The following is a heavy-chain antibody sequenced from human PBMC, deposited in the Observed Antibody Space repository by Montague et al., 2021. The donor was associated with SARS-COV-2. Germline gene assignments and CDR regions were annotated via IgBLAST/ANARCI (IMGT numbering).Heavy chain of an antibody. CDR1: GDSITNHY. Sequence: SETLYLTCSVSGDSITNHYWSWIRQPAGKGLEWIGRMHFTGKTNFSPFFSSRLTLSADTSKNQFSLKLTSVNAADTAIYFHARDRFDFGAGRQGTIDFWGQGTLVTVSS. D-gene: IGHD3-10*01. CDR2: MHFTGKT. V-gene: IGHV4-4*07. CDR3: ARDRFDFGAGRQGTIDF. J-gene: IGHJ4*02.